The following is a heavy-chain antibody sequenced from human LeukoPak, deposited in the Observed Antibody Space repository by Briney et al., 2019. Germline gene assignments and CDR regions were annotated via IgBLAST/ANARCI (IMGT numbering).Heavy chain of an antibody. V-gene: IGHV4-59*10. D-gene: IGHD3-22*01. Sequence: SETLSLTCAVYGGSFSSYYWSWIRQPAGKGLEWIGRIYTSGSTNYNPSLKSRVTMSVDTSKNQFSLKLSSVTAADTAVYYCARADYYYDTSGYNDYWGQGTLVTVSS. J-gene: IGHJ4*02. CDR2: IYTSGST. CDR3: ARADYYYDTSGYNDY. CDR1: GGSFSSYY.